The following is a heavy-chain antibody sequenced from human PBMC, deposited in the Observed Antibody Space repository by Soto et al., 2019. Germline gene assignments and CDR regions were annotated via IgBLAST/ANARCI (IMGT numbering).Heavy chain of an antibody. CDR2: INHSGST. CDR3: ARSYLGGYMDV. D-gene: IGHD3-10*01. J-gene: IGHJ6*03. Sequence: SETLSLTCAVYGGSFSGYYWSWIRQPPGKGLEWIGEINHSGSTNYNPSLKSRVTISVDTSKNQFSLKLSSVTAADTAVYYCARSYLGGYMDVWGKGATVTVSS. V-gene: IGHV4-34*01. CDR1: GGSFSGYY.